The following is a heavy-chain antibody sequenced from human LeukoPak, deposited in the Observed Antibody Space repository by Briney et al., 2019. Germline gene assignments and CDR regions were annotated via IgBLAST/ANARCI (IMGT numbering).Heavy chain of an antibody. V-gene: IGHV4-4*07. Sequence: SETLSLTCTVSGGSISSYYWSWIRQPAGKGLEWIGRIYTSGSTNYNPSLKSRVTMSVDTSKNQFSLKLSSVTAADTAVYYCARDQALWFGESPFGWYFDLWGRGTLVTVSS. J-gene: IGHJ2*01. D-gene: IGHD3-10*01. CDR3: ARDQALWFGESPFGWYFDL. CDR2: IYTSGST. CDR1: GGSISSYY.